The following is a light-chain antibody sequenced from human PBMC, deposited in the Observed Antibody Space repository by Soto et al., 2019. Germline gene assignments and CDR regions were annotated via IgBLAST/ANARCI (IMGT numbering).Light chain of an antibody. J-gene: IGLJ1*01. Sequence: QSALAQPPSASGSPGQSGTISCTGTSSDIGGYNYVSWYQQHPGKAPKFMIYEVSKRPSGVPDRFSGSKSGNTASLTVSGLQAEDEADYYCYSYAGSNLYVFGTGTKVTVL. CDR3: YSYAGSNLYV. CDR1: SSDIGGYNY. V-gene: IGLV2-8*01. CDR2: EVS.